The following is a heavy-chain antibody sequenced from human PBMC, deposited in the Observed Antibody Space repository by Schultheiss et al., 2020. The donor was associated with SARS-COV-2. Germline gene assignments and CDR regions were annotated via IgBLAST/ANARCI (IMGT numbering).Heavy chain of an antibody. CDR1: GYTFTSYG. J-gene: IGHJ6*02. V-gene: IGHV1-18*01. D-gene: IGHD5/OR15-5a*01. CDR3: ARLNPRDEYSVYDYYYYGLDV. CDR2: ISAYNGNT. Sequence: ASVKVSCKASGYTFTSYGISWVRQAPGQGLEWMGWISAYNGNTNYAQKFQGRVTIIADESTSTAYMELSSLRSEDTAVYYCARLNPRDEYSVYDYYYYGLDVWGQGTTVTVSS.